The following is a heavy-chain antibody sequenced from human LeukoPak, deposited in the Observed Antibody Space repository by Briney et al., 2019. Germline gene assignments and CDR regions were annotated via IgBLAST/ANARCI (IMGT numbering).Heavy chain of an antibody. J-gene: IGHJ4*02. CDR1: GCSISSYY. V-gene: IGHV4-4*07. CDR3: ARVYYDSSGYYYYPQAFDY. D-gene: IGHD3-22*01. Sequence: SETLSLTCTASGCSISSYYLSWIRQPAGKGLEWIRRIYTSGSTNYNPSLKSRVIMSVETYKNQCSLKLSSVTAADTAVYYCARVYYDSSGYYYYPQAFDYWGQGTLVTVPS. CDR2: IYTSGST.